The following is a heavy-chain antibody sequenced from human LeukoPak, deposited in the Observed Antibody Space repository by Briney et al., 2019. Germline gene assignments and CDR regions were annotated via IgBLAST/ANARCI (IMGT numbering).Heavy chain of an antibody. D-gene: IGHD6-19*01. J-gene: IGHJ5*02. V-gene: IGHV4-59*08. CDR1: GGSISSYY. CDR2: IYYSGST. Sequence: SETLSLTCTVSGGSISSYYWSWIRQPPGKGLEWIGYIYYSGSTNYSPSLKSRVTISVDTSKNQFSLKLSSVTAADTAVYYCARGSGTWFDPWGQGTLVTVSS. CDR3: ARGSGTWFDP.